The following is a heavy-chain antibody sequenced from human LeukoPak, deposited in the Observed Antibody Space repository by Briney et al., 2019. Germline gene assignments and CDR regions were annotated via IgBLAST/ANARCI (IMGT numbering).Heavy chain of an antibody. Sequence: PGGSLRLSCAASEFTFRNYAMHWVRQAPGKGLEWVANIKQDGSEKYYVDSVKGRFTISRDNAKNSLFLQMNSLRAEDTAVYYCARDTRTFDYWGQGTLVTVSS. D-gene: IGHD1-26*01. CDR3: ARDTRTFDY. CDR1: EFTFRNYA. J-gene: IGHJ4*02. CDR2: IKQDGSEK. V-gene: IGHV3-7*01.